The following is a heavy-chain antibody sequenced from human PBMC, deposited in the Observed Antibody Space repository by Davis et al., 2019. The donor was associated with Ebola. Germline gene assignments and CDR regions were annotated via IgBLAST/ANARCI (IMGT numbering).Heavy chain of an antibody. J-gene: IGHJ4*02. D-gene: IGHD2-21*01. Sequence: GESLKISCAASGFTFSSYEMNWVRQAPGKGLEWVSSISSSSSYIYYADSVKGRFTISRDNAKNSLYLQMNSLRAEDTAVYYCARDGGYCGGDCYSGYSYWGQGTLVTVSS. CDR1: GFTFSSYE. V-gene: IGHV3-21*01. CDR2: ISSSSSYI. CDR3: ARDGGYCGGDCYSGYSY.